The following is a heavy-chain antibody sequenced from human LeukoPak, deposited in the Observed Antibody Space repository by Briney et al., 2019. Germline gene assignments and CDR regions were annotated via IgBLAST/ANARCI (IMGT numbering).Heavy chain of an antibody. V-gene: IGHV4-31*03. CDR3: ARSGVVTADNWFDP. D-gene: IGHD3-22*01. CDR1: GGPISSGGYY. J-gene: IGHJ5*02. CDR2: IYYSGST. Sequence: SQTLSLTCTVSGGPISSGGYYWSWIRQHPGKGLEWFGYIYYSGSTYYNPSLKSRVTISVDSSKNQFSLKLSSVTAADTAVYYCARSGVVTADNWFDPWGQGTLVTVSS.